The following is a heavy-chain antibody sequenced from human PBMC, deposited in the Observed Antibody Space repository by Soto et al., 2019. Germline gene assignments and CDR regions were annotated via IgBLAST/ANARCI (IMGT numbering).Heavy chain of an antibody. CDR1: GGSISTNW. V-gene: IGHV4-4*02. J-gene: IGHJ4*02. CDR2: LYHSGRT. CDR3: ARHIAVSGTRCFDF. D-gene: IGHD6-19*01. Sequence: QVQLQESGPGLLTPSGTLSLTGAVSGGSISTNWWSWVRQPPGKGLEWIGELYHSGRTNSNPSLMNRATVSMDKSHNLLSLNLTSVTAADTAVYYCARHIAVSGTRCFDFWGQGNLVTVSS.